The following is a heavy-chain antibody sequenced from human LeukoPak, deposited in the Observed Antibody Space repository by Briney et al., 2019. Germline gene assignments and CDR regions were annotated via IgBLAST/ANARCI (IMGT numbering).Heavy chain of an antibody. J-gene: IGHJ4*02. CDR2: IYSGGNT. CDR3: ARDGGEHYYKN. CDR1: GFTVTSNY. Sequence: GGSLRLSCAVSGFTVTSNYMSWVRQAPGKGLEWVSVIYSGGNTYHADSVMGRFTISRDNSKNTLYLQMNSLRPEDTAVYYCARDGGEHYYKNWGQGTLVTVSS. V-gene: IGHV3-66*02. D-gene: IGHD3-10*01.